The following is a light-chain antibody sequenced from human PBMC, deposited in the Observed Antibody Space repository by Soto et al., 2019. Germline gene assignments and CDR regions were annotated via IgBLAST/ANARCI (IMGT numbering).Light chain of an antibody. CDR3: QQYNSYSLT. CDR1: QSISTW. V-gene: IGKV1-5*01. Sequence: DIQITQSPSTLSASVGDRVTITCRASQSISTWLAWYQQKPGKAPKLLIYDASSLQSGVPSRFRGSGSGTEFTLTISRLQPDDFATYYCQQYNSYSLTFGQGTKVDIK. J-gene: IGKJ1*01. CDR2: DAS.